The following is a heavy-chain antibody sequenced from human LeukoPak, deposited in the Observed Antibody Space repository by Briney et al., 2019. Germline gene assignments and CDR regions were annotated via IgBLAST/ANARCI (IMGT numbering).Heavy chain of an antibody. D-gene: IGHD1-26*01. J-gene: IGHJ4*02. CDR1: GGSISSSSYY. CDR3: ARTQSQSGTYRYYFGY. Sequence: PSETLSLTCTVSGGSISSSSYYWGWVRQPPGKGLEWIGSIYYSGSIYYNPSLKSRVTISVDTSKNQFSLKLRSVTAADTAVYYCARTQSQSGTYRYYFGYWGQGTLVTVSS. CDR2: IYYSGSI. V-gene: IGHV4-39*07.